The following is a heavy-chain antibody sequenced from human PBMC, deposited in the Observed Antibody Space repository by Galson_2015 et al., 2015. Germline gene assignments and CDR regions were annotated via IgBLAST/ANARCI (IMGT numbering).Heavy chain of an antibody. Sequence: SLRLSCAASGFTFSSYGMHWVRQAPGKGLEWVAVIWYDGSNKYYADSVKGRFTISRDNSKNTLYLQMNSLRAEGTAVYYCARDWGYCSGGSCYSDDAFDIWGQGTMVTVSS. CDR3: ARDWGYCSGGSCYSDDAFDI. V-gene: IGHV3-33*01. CDR1: GFTFSSYG. D-gene: IGHD2-15*01. J-gene: IGHJ3*02. CDR2: IWYDGSNK.